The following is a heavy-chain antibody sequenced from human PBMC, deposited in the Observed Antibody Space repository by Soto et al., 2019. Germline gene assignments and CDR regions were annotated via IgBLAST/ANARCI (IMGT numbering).Heavy chain of an antibody. CDR1: GYSFTSYW. CDR3: ARVYDILTCPRGGRFDP. CDR2: IYPGDSDT. Sequence: GESLKISCKGSGYSFTSYWIGWVRQMPGKGLEWMGIIYPGDSDTRYSPSFQGQVTISADKSISTAYLQWSSLKASDTAMYYCARVYDILTCPRGGRFDPWGHVTLVTVSS. D-gene: IGHD3-9*01. J-gene: IGHJ5*02. V-gene: IGHV5-51*01.